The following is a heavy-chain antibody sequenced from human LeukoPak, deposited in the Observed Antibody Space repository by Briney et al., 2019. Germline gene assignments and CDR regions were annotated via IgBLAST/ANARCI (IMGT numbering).Heavy chain of an antibody. V-gene: IGHV3-73*01. CDR3: TSARLGYNYFGY. CDR1: GFTFSGSA. D-gene: IGHD6-6*01. CDR2: IRSKANSYAT. Sequence: GRSLRLSCAASGFTFSGSAMHWVRQASGKGLEWVGRIRSKANSYATAYAALVKGRFTISRDDSKNTAYLQMNSLKTEDTAVYYCTSARLGYNYFGYWGQGTLVTVSS. J-gene: IGHJ4*02.